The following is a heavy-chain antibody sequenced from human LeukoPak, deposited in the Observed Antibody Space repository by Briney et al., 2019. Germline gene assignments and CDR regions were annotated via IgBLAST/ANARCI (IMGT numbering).Heavy chain of an antibody. CDR1: GGSISSGSYY. J-gene: IGHJ5*02. V-gene: IGHV4-61*02. CDR2: IYTSGST. D-gene: IGHD2-8*01. Sequence: SETLSLTCTVSGGSISSGSYYWSWIRQPAGKGLEWIGRIYTSGSTNYNPSLKSRVTISVDTSKNQFSLKLSSVTAADTAVYYCARDFPRRNGVLSFDPWGQGTLVTVSS. CDR3: ARDFPRRNGVLSFDP.